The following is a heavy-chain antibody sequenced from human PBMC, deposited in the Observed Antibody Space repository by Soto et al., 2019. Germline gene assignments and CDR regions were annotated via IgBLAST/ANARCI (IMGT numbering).Heavy chain of an antibody. D-gene: IGHD3-16*01. CDR1: GFTLSNYW. CDR2: IKQDGSEK. V-gene: IGHV3-7*01. CDR3: AKVCVWGKLRYWPDF. Sequence: EVQLVESGGGLVQPGGSLRLSCAASGFTLSNYWMTWVRQAPGKGLECVANIKQDGSEKYYVDSVKGRFTISRDNAKNSLYLQMNSLRAEDTAVYHCAKVCVWGKLRYWPDFWGQGTMVTVSS. J-gene: IGHJ4*02.